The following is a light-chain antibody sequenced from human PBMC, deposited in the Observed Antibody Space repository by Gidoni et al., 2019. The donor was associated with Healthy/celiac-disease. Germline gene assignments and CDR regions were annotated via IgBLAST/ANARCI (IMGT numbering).Light chain of an antibody. CDR2: DAP. J-gene: IGKJ1*01. Sequence: ELVLTQSPATLSLSPGQRATLSCRASQSVSSYFAWYQQKPGQAPRLLIYDAPNRAPGIPARCSGSGAGTDFTLIISSLEPEDFAVYYCQQRSNWSWTFGQGTKVEIK. CDR3: QQRSNWSWT. CDR1: QSVSSY. V-gene: IGKV3-11*01.